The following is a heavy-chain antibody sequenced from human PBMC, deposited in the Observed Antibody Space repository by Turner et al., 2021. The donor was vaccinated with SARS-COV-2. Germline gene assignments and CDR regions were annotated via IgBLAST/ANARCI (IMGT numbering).Heavy chain of an antibody. CDR1: GFTFSSYA. V-gene: IGHV3-23*01. CDR3: AKVGNL. D-gene: IGHD1-7*01. J-gene: IGHJ4*02. Sequence: EVQLLESGGGLVQPGVSLRLSCAASGFTFSSYAMNWVRQAPGKGLEWVSAISIGGGTTYYADSVKGRFTISRDDPKNTLYLQMNSLRAEDTALYYCAKVGNLGGQGTLVTVSS. CDR2: ISIGGGTT.